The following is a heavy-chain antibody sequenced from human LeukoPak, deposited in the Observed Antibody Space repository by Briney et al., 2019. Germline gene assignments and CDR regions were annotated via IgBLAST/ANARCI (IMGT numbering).Heavy chain of an antibody. D-gene: IGHD5-12*01. V-gene: IGHV3-7*03. CDR2: IKQDGSEK. J-gene: IGHJ4*02. CDR1: GFSFTYSW. Sequence: GGSLRLSCAASGFSFTYSWMAWVRQAPGKGLEWVANIKQDGSEKYYVDSVKGRFTISRDNAKNSLYLQMNSLRAEDTAVYYCARGPIIKGYYWGQGTLVTVSS. CDR3: ARGPIIKGYY.